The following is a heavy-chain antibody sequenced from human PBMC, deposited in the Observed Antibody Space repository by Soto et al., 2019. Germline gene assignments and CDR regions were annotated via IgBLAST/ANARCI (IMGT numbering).Heavy chain of an antibody. CDR2: ISTSSSFI. CDR1: GFTFSSYS. J-gene: IGHJ4*02. D-gene: IGHD1-26*01. CDR3: AKYSGTYRRPILDY. V-gene: IGHV3-21*01. Sequence: PGGSLRLSCAASGFTFSSYSMNWVRQAPGKGLEWVSSISTSSSFIYYADSVKGRFTISRDNAINSLYLQMNSLRAEDTAVYYCAKYSGTYRRPILDYWGQGTLVTVSS.